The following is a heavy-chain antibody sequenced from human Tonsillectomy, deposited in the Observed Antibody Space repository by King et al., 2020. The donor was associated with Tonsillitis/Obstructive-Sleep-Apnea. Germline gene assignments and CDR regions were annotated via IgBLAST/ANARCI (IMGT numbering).Heavy chain of an antibody. D-gene: IGHD2-8*01. Sequence: QLVQSGAEVEKPGASLKLSCKASGYTFTDHFLHGVRQAPGQGLEWMGRINPNSGGTNHAQKFQGRDTMTSDTSISTAYMELSSLRSDDTAVYYCARAGRYCTKGECSIYFDHWGQGTLVTVSS. CDR2: INPNSGGT. V-gene: IGHV1-2*06. CDR1: GYTFTDHF. CDR3: ARAGRYCTKGECSIYFDH. J-gene: IGHJ4*02.